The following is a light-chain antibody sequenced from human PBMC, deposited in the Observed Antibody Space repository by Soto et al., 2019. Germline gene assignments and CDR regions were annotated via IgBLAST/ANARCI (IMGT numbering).Light chain of an antibody. CDR3: QQTYMVPYT. Sequence: DIQMTQFPSSLSASAGGRVTITCRASQSVSTYLSWYVQEPGSAPKLLIYGVSKLESGIAPRFTGSGLATEFTLTINSLQPEDFAVYFCQQTYMVPYTFGQGTKVEI. V-gene: IGKV1-39*01. CDR1: QSVSTY. J-gene: IGKJ2*01. CDR2: GVS.